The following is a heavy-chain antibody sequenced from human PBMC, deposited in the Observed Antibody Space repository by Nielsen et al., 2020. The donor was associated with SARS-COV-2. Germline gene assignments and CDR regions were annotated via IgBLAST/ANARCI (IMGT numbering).Heavy chain of an antibody. D-gene: IGHD6-6*01. CDR3: ARPGGIAARPGKDWFDP. Sequence: ASVKVSCKASGYTFTSYYMHWVRQAPGQGLEWMGIINPSGGSTSYAQKFQGRVTMTRDTSTSTVYMELSSLRSEDTAMYYCARPGGIAARPGKDWFDPWGQGTLVTVSS. V-gene: IGHV1-46*01. CDR1: GYTFTSYY. CDR2: INPSGGST. J-gene: IGHJ5*02.